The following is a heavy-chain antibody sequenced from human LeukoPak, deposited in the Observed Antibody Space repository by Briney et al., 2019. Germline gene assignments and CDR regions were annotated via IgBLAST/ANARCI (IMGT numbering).Heavy chain of an antibody. CDR3: ARGLSMIVVVVHDWYFDL. J-gene: IGHJ2*01. CDR2: IYYSRST. Sequence: SETLSLTCTVSGGSISRSSYYWGWIRQPPGKGLEWIGNIYYSRSTHYSPSLKSRVTISVDTSKNQFSLKLSSVTAADTAVYYCARGLSMIVVVVHDWYFDLWGRGTLVTVSS. V-gene: IGHV4-39*01. CDR1: GGSISRSSYY. D-gene: IGHD3-22*01.